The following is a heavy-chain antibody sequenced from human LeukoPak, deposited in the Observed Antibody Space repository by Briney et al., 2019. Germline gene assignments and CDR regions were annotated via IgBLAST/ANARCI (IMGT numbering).Heavy chain of an antibody. D-gene: IGHD4-17*01. Sequence: GSSVKVSCKAFGGTFSSYAISWVRQAPGQGLDWMGGIIPIFGTANYAQKFQGRVTITADESTSTAYMELSSLRSEETAVYYCEETTVTTAGPQLDPWGQGTLVTVSS. CDR2: IIPIFGTA. V-gene: IGHV1-69*01. J-gene: IGHJ5*02. CDR3: EETTVTTAGPQLDP. CDR1: GGTFSSYA.